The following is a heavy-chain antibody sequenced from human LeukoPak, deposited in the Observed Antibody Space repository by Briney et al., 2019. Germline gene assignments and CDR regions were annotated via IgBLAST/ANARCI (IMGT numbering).Heavy chain of an antibody. J-gene: IGHJ6*03. CDR2: ISSSGSTI. Sequence: SGGSLRLSCAASGFTFSSYEMNWVRQAPGKGLEWVSYISSSGSTIYYADSVKGRFTISRDNAKNSLYLQMNSLRAEDTAVYYCARAYYDFWSGYYDYYMDVWGKGTTVPVSS. CDR3: ARAYYDFWSGYYDYYMDV. V-gene: IGHV3-48*03. D-gene: IGHD3-3*01. CDR1: GFTFSSYE.